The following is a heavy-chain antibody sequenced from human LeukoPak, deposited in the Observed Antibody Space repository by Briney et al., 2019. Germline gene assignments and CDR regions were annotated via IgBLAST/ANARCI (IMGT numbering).Heavy chain of an antibody. CDR1: GGTFNSYV. CDR3: ARGPLRFLGGIDY. J-gene: IGHJ4*02. D-gene: IGHD3-3*01. Sequence: SVKVSCKASGGTFNSYVTSWVRQAPGQGLEWMGGIIPIFGTANYAQKFQGRVTITADESTSTAYMELSSLRFEDTAVYYCARGPLRFLGGIDYWGQGTLVTVSS. V-gene: IGHV1-69*13. CDR2: IIPIFGTA.